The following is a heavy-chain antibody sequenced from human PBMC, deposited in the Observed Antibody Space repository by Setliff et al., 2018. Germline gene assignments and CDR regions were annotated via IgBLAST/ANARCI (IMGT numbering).Heavy chain of an antibody. D-gene: IGHD4-4*01. V-gene: IGHV4-39*07. Sequence: KTSETLSLTCTVSGGSISSSSYYWGWIRRPPGKGLEWIGSIYYSGSTYYNPSLKSRVTISVDTSKNQFSLKLNSVTAADTAVYYCARGAYIGLDYWGQGTLVTVSS. CDR2: IYYSGST. J-gene: IGHJ4*02. CDR1: GGSISSSSYY. CDR3: ARGAYIGLDY.